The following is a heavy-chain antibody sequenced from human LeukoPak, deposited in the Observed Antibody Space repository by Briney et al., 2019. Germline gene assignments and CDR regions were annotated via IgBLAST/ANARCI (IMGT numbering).Heavy chain of an antibody. CDR2: MNPNSGNT. CDR3: ARGGGGTTYYYYYYMDV. J-gene: IGHJ6*03. D-gene: IGHD1-7*01. CDR1: GCTFTSYD. Sequence: GASVKVSCKASGCTFTSYDINWVRQATGQGLEWMGWMNPNSGNTGYAQKFQGRVTMTRNTSISTAYMELSSLRSEDTAVYYCARGGGGTTYYYYYYMDVWGKGTTVTVSS. V-gene: IGHV1-8*01.